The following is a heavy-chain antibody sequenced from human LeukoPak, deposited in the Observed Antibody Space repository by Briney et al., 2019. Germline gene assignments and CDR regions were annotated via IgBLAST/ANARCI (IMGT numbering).Heavy chain of an antibody. Sequence: ASVKVSCKASGYTFTGYYMHWVRQAPGQGLEWMGWINPNSGGTNYAQKFQGRVTMTRDTSISTAYMELSRLRSDDTAVYYCARDSYGTLDPLIAAASHRERSSGMDVWGQGTTVTVSS. CDR2: INPNSGGT. J-gene: IGHJ6*02. D-gene: IGHD6-13*01. CDR1: GYTFTGYY. CDR3: ARDSYGTLDPLIAAASHRERSSGMDV. V-gene: IGHV1-2*02.